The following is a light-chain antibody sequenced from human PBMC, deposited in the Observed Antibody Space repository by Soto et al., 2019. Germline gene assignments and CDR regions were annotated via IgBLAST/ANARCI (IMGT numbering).Light chain of an antibody. CDR2: SAS. V-gene: IGKV1-12*01. CDR3: QQANSFPIT. CDR1: QHIGSW. J-gene: IGKJ5*01. Sequence: DIQMTQSPSSVSASVGDRVTITCRASQHIGSWLAWYQQKPGKAPNLLIYSASSLQSGVPSRFSGSESGTDFALTISSLQPEDFATYYCQQANSFPITFGQGTRLEIK.